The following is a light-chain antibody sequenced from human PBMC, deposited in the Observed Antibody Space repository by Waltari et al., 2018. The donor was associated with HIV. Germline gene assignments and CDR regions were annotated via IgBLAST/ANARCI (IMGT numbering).Light chain of an antibody. CDR2: GTS. J-gene: IGKJ2*01. Sequence: EIVLTQSPDTLSLSAGQRVTLSCRASQSLSSKFLAWYQQRPGQAPRLLISGTSDRATGIPDRFSGSGSGTDFTLTISRLEPEDSAVYHCQQYDKSLTFGQGTKLEI. CDR3: QQYDKSLT. CDR1: QSLSSKF. V-gene: IGKV3-20*01.